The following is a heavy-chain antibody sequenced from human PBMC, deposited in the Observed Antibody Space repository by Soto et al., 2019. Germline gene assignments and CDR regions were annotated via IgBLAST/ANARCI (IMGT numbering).Heavy chain of an antibody. Sequence: ASVKVSCKVSGYTLTELSMHWVRQAPGKGLEWMGGFDPEDGETIYAQKFQGRVTMTEDTSTDTAYMELSSLRSEDTAVYYCATGPLGYCSGGSCYSFPAFQHWGQGTLVTVSS. CDR1: GYTLTELS. V-gene: IGHV1-24*01. D-gene: IGHD2-15*01. CDR2: FDPEDGET. J-gene: IGHJ1*01. CDR3: ATGPLGYCSGGSCYSFPAFQH.